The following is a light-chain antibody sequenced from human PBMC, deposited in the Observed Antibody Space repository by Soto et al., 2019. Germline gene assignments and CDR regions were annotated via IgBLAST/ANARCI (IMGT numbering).Light chain of an antibody. J-gene: IGLJ3*02. CDR3: QTWGTGSLV. CDR2: LNSDGSH. Sequence: QLVLTQSPSASASLGASVKLTCTLSSGHSSYAIAWHQQQPEKGPRYLMKLNSDGSHSKGDGIPDRFSGSSSGAERYLTISSLQAEAEADYDCQTWGTGSLVFGGGTKLTVL. CDR1: SGHSSYA. V-gene: IGLV4-69*01.